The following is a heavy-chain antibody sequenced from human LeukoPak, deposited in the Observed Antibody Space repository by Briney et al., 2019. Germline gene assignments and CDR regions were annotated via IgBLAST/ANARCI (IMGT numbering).Heavy chain of an antibody. CDR1: GFTFSNAW. CDR2: INGSGGST. D-gene: IGHD2-15*01. V-gene: IGHV3-23*01. J-gene: IGHJ3*02. Sequence: RTGGSLRLSCAASGFTFSNAWMSWVRQAPGKGLEWVSGINGSGGSTYYADAVKGRFTIPRDNSKNTLYLQMNSLRVEDTAVYYCAKDLWSGGSCCDAFDIWGQGTMVTVSS. CDR3: AKDLWSGGSCCDAFDI.